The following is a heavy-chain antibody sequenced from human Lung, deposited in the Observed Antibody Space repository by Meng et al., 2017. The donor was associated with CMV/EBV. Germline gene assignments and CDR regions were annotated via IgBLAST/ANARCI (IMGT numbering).Heavy chain of an antibody. V-gene: IGHV3-21*01. D-gene: IGHD6-19*01. CDR2: ISSGGGFI. CDR3: ARDVAVAAPPFDP. J-gene: IGHJ5*02. CDR1: GFTFSDYT. Sequence: AASGFTFSDYTMTWVHQAPGKGLEWVSSISSGGGFIYSADSLKGRFTISRDNAKSSLYLQMTSLRAEDTAVYYCARDVAVAAPPFDPWGQRTLVTVSS.